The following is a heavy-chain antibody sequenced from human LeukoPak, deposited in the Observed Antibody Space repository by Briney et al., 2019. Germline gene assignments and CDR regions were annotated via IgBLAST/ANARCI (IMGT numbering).Heavy chain of an antibody. D-gene: IGHD3-22*01. V-gene: IGHV3-74*01. CDR1: AFTFSSYG. J-gene: IGHJ6*03. CDR2: INSDGSST. Sequence: PGGSLRLSCAASAFTFSSYGMHWVRQAPGKGLVWVSRINSDGSSTSYADSVKGRFTISRDNAKNTLYLQMNSLRAEDTAVYYCARALSSGYYSLPGRYMDVWGKGTTVTVSS. CDR3: ARALSSGYYSLPGRYMDV.